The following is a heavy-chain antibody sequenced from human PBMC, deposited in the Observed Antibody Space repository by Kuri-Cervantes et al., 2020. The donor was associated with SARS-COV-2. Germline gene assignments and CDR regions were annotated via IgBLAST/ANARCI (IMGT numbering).Heavy chain of an antibody. D-gene: IGHD2-21*02. J-gene: IGHJ3*02. V-gene: IGHV3-7*01. CDR1: GFTFSSYW. CDR2: IKQDGSEK. Sequence: ETLSLTCAASGFTFSSYWMSWVRQAPGKGLEWVANIKQDGSEKYYVDSVKGRFTISRDNAKNSLYLQMNSLRAEDTAVYYCARDLGDWTPDGFDIWGQGTMVTVSS. CDR3: ARDLGDWTPDGFDI.